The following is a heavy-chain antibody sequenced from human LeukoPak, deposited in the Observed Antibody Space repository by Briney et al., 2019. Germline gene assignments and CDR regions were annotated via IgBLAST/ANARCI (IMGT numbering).Heavy chain of an antibody. CDR2: MNSYGSGT. D-gene: IGHD3-10*01. V-gene: IGHV3-74*01. J-gene: IGHJ6*03. CDR3: ASAGPFGDWDYYIDV. CDR1: GFTFSTSC. Sequence: PGGSLTLSCAASGFTFSTSCMHWARIPPGKGMVWVSLMNSYGSGTTYTDSVNGRLTISRDNTKNTLFMQMNSLTAEDPAVYYCASAGPFGDWDYYIDVWGKGTTVTVSS.